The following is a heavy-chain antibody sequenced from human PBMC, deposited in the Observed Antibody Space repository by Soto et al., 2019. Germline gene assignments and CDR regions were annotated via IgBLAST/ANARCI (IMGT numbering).Heavy chain of an antibody. CDR1: VFSFSSYS. CDR2: ISSSSSYI. V-gene: IGHV3-21*01. Sequence: GGSLRLSCAASVFSFSSYSMNWVRQAPGKGLEWVSSISSSSSYIYYADSVKGRFTISRDNAKNSLYLQMNSLRAEDTAVYYCARDDYSNPSLFDYWGQGTLVTVSS. J-gene: IGHJ4*02. D-gene: IGHD4-4*01. CDR3: ARDDYSNPSLFDY.